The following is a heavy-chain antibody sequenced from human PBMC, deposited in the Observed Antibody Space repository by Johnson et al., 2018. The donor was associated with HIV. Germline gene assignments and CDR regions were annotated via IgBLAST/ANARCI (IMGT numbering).Heavy chain of an antibody. Sequence: QVQLVESGGGVVQPGRSLRLSCAASGFTFSSCAMHWVRQAPGKGLEWETIISYDGSNKYYADSVKGRFTFSRDNSKNTLYLQMNSLRAEDTAVYYCARDLETSGWYQGTFDIWGQGTMVTVSS. CDR3: ARDLETSGWYQGTFDI. V-gene: IGHV3-30-3*01. CDR2: ISYDGSNK. J-gene: IGHJ3*02. CDR1: GFTFSSCA. D-gene: IGHD6-19*01.